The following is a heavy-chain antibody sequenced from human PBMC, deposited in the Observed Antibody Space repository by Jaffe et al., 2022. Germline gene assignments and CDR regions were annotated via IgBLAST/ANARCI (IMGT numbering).Heavy chain of an antibody. Sequence: QLQLQESGPGLVKPSETLSLTCTVSGGSISSSSYYWGWIRQPPGKGLEWIGSIYYSGSTYYNPSLKSRVTISVDTSKNQFSLKLSSVTAADTAVYYCASSPRDFWSGYVDYWGQGTLVTVSS. CDR1: GGSISSSSYY. CDR2: IYYSGST. CDR3: ASSPRDFWSGYVDY. V-gene: IGHV4-39*01. D-gene: IGHD3-3*01. J-gene: IGHJ4*02.